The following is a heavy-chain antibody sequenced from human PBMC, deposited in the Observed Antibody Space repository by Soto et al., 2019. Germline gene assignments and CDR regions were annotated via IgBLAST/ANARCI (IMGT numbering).Heavy chain of an antibody. CDR2: IYYSGST. CDR3: ARQMYSSSWYERNYYYYYMDV. D-gene: IGHD6-13*01. Sequence: SETLSLTCTVSGGSISSSSYYWGWIRQPPGKGLEWIGSIYYSGSTYYNPSLKSRVTISVDTSKNQFSLKLSSVTAADTAVYYCARQMYSSSWYERNYYYYYMDVWGKGTTVTVSS. CDR1: GGSISSSSYY. J-gene: IGHJ6*03. V-gene: IGHV4-39*01.